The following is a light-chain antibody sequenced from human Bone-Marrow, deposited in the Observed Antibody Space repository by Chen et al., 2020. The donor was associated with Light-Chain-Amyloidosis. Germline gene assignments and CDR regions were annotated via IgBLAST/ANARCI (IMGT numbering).Light chain of an antibody. J-gene: IGKJ2*01. CDR3: QQYFSTPYT. Sequence: DIVMTQSPDSLAVSLGERAAINGKSSQSVLYTSNNKNYLAWYQQKPGQPPKLLISWASTRGSGVPDRFSGSGSGTDFSLTISSLQAEDVAVYYCQQYFSTPYTFGQGTKLEI. V-gene: IGKV4-1*01. CDR2: WAS. CDR1: QSVLYTSNNKNY.